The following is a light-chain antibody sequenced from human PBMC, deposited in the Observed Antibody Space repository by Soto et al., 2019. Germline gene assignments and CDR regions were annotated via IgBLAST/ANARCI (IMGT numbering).Light chain of an antibody. CDR2: AAS. CDR3: QQLNSYPCT. J-gene: IGKJ4*01. Sequence: IKLTQSPSSLSASAGDRVTITCRASQGISSYLAWYQQKPGKSPKLLIYAASTLQSGVPSRFSGSGSVTDFTLTISSLQSEDFATYYCQQLNSYPCTFGGGTKVDIK. V-gene: IGKV1-9*01. CDR1: QGISSY.